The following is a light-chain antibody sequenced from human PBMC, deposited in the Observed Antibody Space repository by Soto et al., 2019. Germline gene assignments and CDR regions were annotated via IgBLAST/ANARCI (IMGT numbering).Light chain of an antibody. Sequence: DIQMTQSPSSVSASVGDTVTITCRASQDINSRLTWFQQQPGRPPKYVIQAATMFQSGFPSRFAGSGSGRDFTLTIHTLQTEDAASYYSVQVANFPRTFGECTKVGIK. CDR3: VQVANFPRT. CDR1: QDINSR. J-gene: IGKJ1*01. V-gene: IGKV1-12*01. CDR2: AAT.